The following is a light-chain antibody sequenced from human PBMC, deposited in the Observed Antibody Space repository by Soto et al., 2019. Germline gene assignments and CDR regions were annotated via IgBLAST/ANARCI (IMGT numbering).Light chain of an antibody. CDR3: AAWDDSLSGVL. V-gene: IGLV1-47*02. CDR1: SSNIGSNY. J-gene: IGLJ2*01. CDR2: SNN. Sequence: QSVLTQPPSASGAPGQRVTISCSGSSSNIGSNYVYWYQQLPGTAPKLLIYSNNQRRSGVPDRFSGSKSGTSVSLAISGLRSEDEANYYCAAWDDSLSGVLFGGGTKLTVL.